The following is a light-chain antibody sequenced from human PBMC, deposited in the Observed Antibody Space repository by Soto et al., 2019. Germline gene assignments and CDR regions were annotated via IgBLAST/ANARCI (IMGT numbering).Light chain of an antibody. Sequence: EVAMAQTPVTLSVSPGERATLSCRASQSVSSYLAWYQQKPGQAPRLLIYGASSRATGIPDRFSGSGSGTDFTLTISRLEPEDFAVYYCQQYGSSSITFGQGTRLEIK. CDR2: GAS. CDR1: QSVSSY. V-gene: IGKV3-20*01. J-gene: IGKJ5*01. CDR3: QQYGSSSIT.